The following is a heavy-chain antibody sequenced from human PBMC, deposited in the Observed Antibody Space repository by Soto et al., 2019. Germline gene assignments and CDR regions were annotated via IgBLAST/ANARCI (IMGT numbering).Heavy chain of an antibody. Sequence: QVQLVQSGAEVKEPGASVKVSCKTSGYTFTDYFINWVRQAPGQGLEWMGRINPISGGTDSAQKFQGRVTMATDTSFTIFYSNLRSLRSDATAVYYCASDLLIAGAHTSASWGQGTLVTVSS. J-gene: IGHJ4*02. CDR1: GYTFTDYF. D-gene: IGHD1-26*01. CDR2: INPISGGT. V-gene: IGHV1-2*02. CDR3: ASDLLIAGAHTSAS.